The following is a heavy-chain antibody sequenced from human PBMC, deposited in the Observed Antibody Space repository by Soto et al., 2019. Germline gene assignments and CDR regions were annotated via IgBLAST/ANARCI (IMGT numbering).Heavy chain of an antibody. D-gene: IGHD3-22*01. CDR2: INPNSGGT. CDR3: ARDLRYYYDSSGHDPDYRMDV. J-gene: IGHJ6*02. Sequence: ASVKVSCKASGYTFTGYYMHWVRQAPGQGLEWMGWINPNSGGTNYAQKFQGRVTMTRDTSISTAYMELSRLRSDDTAVYYCARDLRYYYDSSGHDPDYRMDVWGQGTTVTVSS. CDR1: GYTFTGYY. V-gene: IGHV1-2*02.